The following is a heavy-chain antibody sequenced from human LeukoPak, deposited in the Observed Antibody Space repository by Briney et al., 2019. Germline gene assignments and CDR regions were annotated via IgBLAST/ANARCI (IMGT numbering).Heavy chain of an antibody. CDR2: IIPIFGTA. CDR1: GGTFSSYA. CDR3: ARDGRIAGNFDY. D-gene: IGHD6-13*01. Sequence: ASVKVSCKASGGTFSSYAISWVRQAAGQGLEWMGGIIPIFGTANYAQKFQGRVTITADESTSTAYMELSSLRSEDTAVYYCARDGRIAGNFDYWGQGTLVTVSS. V-gene: IGHV1-69*13. J-gene: IGHJ4*02.